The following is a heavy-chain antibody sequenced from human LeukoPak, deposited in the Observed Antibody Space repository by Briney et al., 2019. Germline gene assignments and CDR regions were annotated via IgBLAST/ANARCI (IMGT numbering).Heavy chain of an antibody. CDR3: ARDVVVVAAQREYYYYYGMDV. CDR2: IYYSGST. CDR1: GGSISSGGYY. Sequence: SQTLSLTCTVSGGSISSGGYYWSWIRQHPGKGLEWIGYIYYSGSTYYNPSLKSRVTISVDTSKNQFSLQLSSVTAADTAVYYCARDVVVVAAQREYYYYYGMDVWGQGTTVTVSS. D-gene: IGHD2-15*01. J-gene: IGHJ6*02. V-gene: IGHV4-31*03.